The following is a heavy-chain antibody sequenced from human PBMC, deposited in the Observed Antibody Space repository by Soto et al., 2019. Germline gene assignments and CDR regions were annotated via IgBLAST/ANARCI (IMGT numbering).Heavy chain of an antibody. CDR2: IGTAGDT. CDR3: ARVYYGSGSFDY. D-gene: IGHD3-10*01. Sequence: GGSLRLSCAASGFTFSSYDMHWVRQATGKGLEWVSAIGTAGDTYYPGSVKGRFTISRENAKNSLYLQMNSLRAGDTAVYYCARVYYGSGSFDYWGQGTLVTVSS. J-gene: IGHJ4*02. CDR1: GFTFSSYD. V-gene: IGHV3-13*01.